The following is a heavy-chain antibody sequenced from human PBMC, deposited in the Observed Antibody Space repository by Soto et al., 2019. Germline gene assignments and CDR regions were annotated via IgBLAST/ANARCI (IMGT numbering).Heavy chain of an antibody. CDR3: VRERGLSSFYGMDV. V-gene: IGHV3-21*01. Sequence: GGSLRLSCEASGFTLTAYTMNWVRQASGKGLEWVSSITSSSGHIYYADSVKGRFTISRDNARNSLYLQMNSLRAEDTAVYYCVRERGLSSFYGMDVWGQGTTVTVSS. D-gene: IGHD3-10*01. J-gene: IGHJ6*02. CDR1: GFTLTAYT. CDR2: ITSSSGHI.